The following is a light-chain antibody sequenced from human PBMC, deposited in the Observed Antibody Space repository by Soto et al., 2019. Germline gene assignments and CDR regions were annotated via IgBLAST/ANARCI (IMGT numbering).Light chain of an antibody. CDR1: SSDVGGYKY. J-gene: IGLJ1*01. CDR3: CSYTSSSRYV. Sequence: QSVLPQPASVSGSPGQSITISCTGTSSDVGGYKYVSWYQQHPGKAPKFMIYDVSIRPSGVSNRFSGSKSGNTASLTISGLQAEDEADYYCCSYTSSSRYVFGTGTKVTVL. CDR2: DVS. V-gene: IGLV2-14*01.